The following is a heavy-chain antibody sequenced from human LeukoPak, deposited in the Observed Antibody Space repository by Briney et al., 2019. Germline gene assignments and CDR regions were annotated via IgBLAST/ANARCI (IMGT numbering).Heavy chain of an antibody. CDR2: INSDGSIT. J-gene: IGHJ4*02. CDR1: GFTFSSSW. CDR3: ARAVGGSNYY. D-gene: IGHD5-24*01. Sequence: PGGSLRLSCAASGFTFSSSWMHWVRQAPGEGLVWVSRINSDGSITTYAGSVKGRFTISRDNAKNTLYLQMNSLRADDTAMYYCARAVGGSNYYWGQRTLPPSPQ. V-gene: IGHV3-74*01.